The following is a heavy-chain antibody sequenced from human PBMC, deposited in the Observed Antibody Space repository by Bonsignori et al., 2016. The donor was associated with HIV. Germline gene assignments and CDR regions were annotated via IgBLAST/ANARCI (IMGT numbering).Heavy chain of an antibody. CDR3: ARARTTVTTSPDFDY. CDR2: ISAYNGNT. V-gene: IGHV1-18*01. Sequence: WVRQAPGQGLEWMGWISAYNGNTNYAQKLQGRVTMTTDTSTSTAYMELRSLRSDDTAVYYCARARTTVTTSPDFDYWGPGNPGHRLL. J-gene: IGHJ4*02. D-gene: IGHD4-17*01.